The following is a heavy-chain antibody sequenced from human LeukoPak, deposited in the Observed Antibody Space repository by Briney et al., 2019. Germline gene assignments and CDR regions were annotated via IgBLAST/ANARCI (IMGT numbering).Heavy chain of an antibody. CDR3: ARDFAAAGSFDY. V-gene: IGHV4-4*07. Sequence: SETLSLTCTVSGGSISSYYWSWIRQPAGKGLEWIGRIYASGSTNYNPSLKSRVTMSVDTSKNQFSLKLSSVTAADTAVYYCARDFAAAGSFDYWGQGTLVTVSS. CDR2: IYASGST. D-gene: IGHD6-13*01. CDR1: GGSISSYY. J-gene: IGHJ4*02.